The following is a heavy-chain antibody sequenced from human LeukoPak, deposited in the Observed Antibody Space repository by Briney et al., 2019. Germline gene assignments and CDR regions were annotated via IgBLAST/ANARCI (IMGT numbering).Heavy chain of an antibody. Sequence: SETLSLTCTVSGGSINNYYWSWMRQPPGKGLEWIGYIYYNGITDYSPSLRGRVTISVDTSKNQFSLKLTSVSAADTAVYYCARWNEELDYWGQGTLVTVSS. CDR3: ARWNEELDY. CDR1: GGSINNYY. CDR2: IYYNGIT. D-gene: IGHD1-1*01. J-gene: IGHJ4*02. V-gene: IGHV4-59*01.